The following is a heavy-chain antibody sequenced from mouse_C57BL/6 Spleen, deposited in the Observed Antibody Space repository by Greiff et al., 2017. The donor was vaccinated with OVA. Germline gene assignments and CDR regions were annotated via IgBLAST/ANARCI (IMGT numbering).Heavy chain of an antibody. Sequence: EVQLQESGPGLVKPSQSLSLTCSVTGYSITSGYYWYWLRPPPGNKLEWMGYISYDGSNNYNPSLKNRISITRDKSKNQFFQTLNTVTTEDAAAYYCSIPYSEAMDYWGQGTSVTVSS. V-gene: IGHV3-6*01. CDR2: ISYDGSN. CDR3: SIPYSEAMDY. D-gene: IGHD2-10*01. CDR1: GYSITSGYY. J-gene: IGHJ4*01.